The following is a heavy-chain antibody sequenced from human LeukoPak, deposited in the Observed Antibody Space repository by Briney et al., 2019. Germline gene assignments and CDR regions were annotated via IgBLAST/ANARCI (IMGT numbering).Heavy chain of an antibody. J-gene: IGHJ2*01. Sequence: SETLSLTCTVSGGSISSYYWSWIRQPPGKGLEWIGYIYYSGSTNYNPSLKSRVTISVDTSKNQFSLKLSPLTAADTAVYYCASSYSGSLYWYFDLWGRGTLVTVSS. CDR3: ASSYSGSLYWYFDL. CDR2: IYYSGST. CDR1: GGSISSYY. V-gene: IGHV4-59*01. D-gene: IGHD1-26*01.